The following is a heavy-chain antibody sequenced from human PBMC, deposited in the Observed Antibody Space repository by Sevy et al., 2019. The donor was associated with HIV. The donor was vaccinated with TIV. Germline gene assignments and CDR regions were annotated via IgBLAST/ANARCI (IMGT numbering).Heavy chain of an antibody. CDR2: IFKSGDVT. D-gene: IGHD3-22*01. J-gene: IGHJ3*02. CDR1: GFTLRTYA. Sequence: GGSLRLSCVASGFTLRTYAMNWVRQAPGKGLKWVSTIFKSGDVTYYADSVKGRFTIARDNSKNTVYLHMNSLRADDTALYFCAGARYDSSGSFDAFDIWGQGTMVTVSS. CDR3: AGARYDSSGSFDAFDI. V-gene: IGHV3-23*01.